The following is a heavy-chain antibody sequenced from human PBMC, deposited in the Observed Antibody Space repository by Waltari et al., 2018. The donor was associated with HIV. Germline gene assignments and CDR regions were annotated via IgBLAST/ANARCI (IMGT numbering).Heavy chain of an antibody. V-gene: IGHV4-61*01. D-gene: IGHD4-17*01. Sequence: QVQLQESGPGLVKPSETLSLTCTVSGGSVSSGSYYWSWIRQPPGKGLEWIGYIYYSGSTNYNPSLKSRVTISVDTSKNQFSLKLSSVTAADTAVYYCARDRIYGGNSPEAFDYWGQGTLVTVSS. CDR2: IYYSGST. CDR3: ARDRIYGGNSPEAFDY. J-gene: IGHJ4*02. CDR1: GGSVSSGSYY.